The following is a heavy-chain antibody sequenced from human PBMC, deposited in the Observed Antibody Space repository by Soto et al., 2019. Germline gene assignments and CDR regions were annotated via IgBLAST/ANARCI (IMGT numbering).Heavy chain of an antibody. CDR1: GGSISSGGSY. Sequence: SETLSLTCTVSGGSISSGGSYWSWIRQRPGKGLEWIGYIYYSGHTYYNPSLTSRVTISLDTSRNQFSLSLNSATAADTAVYFCARDRLDFASRAAWFDPWGQGSLVTVSS. V-gene: IGHV4-31*03. CDR3: ARDRLDFASRAAWFDP. CDR2: IYYSGHT. D-gene: IGHD2-2*01. J-gene: IGHJ5*02.